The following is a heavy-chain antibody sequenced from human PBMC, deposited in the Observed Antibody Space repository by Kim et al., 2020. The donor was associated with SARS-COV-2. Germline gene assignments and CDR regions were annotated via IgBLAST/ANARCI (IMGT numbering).Heavy chain of an antibody. J-gene: IGHJ4*02. CDR2: IYWDDDK. V-gene: IGHV2-5*02. CDR1: GFSLSTSGVG. Sequence: SGPTLVNPTQTLTLTCTFSGFSLSTSGVGVGWIRQPPGKALEWLALIYWDDDKRYSPSLKSRLTITKDTSKNQVVLTMTNMDPVDTATYYCARLRDGLWFGELLSEPYYFDYWGQGTLVTVSS. CDR3: ARLRDGLWFGELLSEPYYFDY. D-gene: IGHD3-10*01.